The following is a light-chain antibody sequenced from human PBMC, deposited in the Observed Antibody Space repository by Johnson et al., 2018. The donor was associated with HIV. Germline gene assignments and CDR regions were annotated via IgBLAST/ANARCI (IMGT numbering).Light chain of an antibody. CDR3: GTWDSSLSAGV. V-gene: IGLV1-51*01. CDR2: DNN. CDR1: SSNIGNNY. Sequence: QSVLTQPPSVSAAPGQKVTISCSGSSSNIGNNYVSWYQQLPGTAPKLLIYDNNKRPSGIPDRFSGSKSGTSATLGITGLQTGDEADYYCGTWDSSLSAGVFGTWTWSTVL. J-gene: IGLJ1*01.